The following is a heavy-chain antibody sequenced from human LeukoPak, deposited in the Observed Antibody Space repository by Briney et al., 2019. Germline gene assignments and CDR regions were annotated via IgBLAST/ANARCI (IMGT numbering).Heavy chain of an antibody. D-gene: IGHD6-19*01. J-gene: IGHJ3*02. Sequence: PGGSLRLSCAASGFTFSSYEIHWVRQAPGKGLEWVSYISSSGSTKYYADSVKGRFTISRDNAKNSLYLQMNSLRAEDTALYYCAREGEAVADTDYAFDIWGQGTLVTVSS. V-gene: IGHV3-48*03. CDR3: AREGEAVADTDYAFDI. CDR1: GFTFSSYE. CDR2: ISSSGSTK.